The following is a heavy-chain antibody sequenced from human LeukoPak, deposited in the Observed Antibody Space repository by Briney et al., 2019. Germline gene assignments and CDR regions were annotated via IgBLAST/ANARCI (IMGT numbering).Heavy chain of an antibody. Sequence: GGSLRLSCAASGFTFSSYAMSGVRQAPGKGVEGVSAISGSGGSTYYAPSVKGRFTTSRDNSKNPLYLQMNSLRAEDTAVYYCAKPLRAGIVGATHDAFDIWGQGTMVTVSS. CDR1: GFTFSSYA. CDR3: AKPLRAGIVGATHDAFDI. D-gene: IGHD1-26*01. J-gene: IGHJ3*02. CDR2: ISGSGGST. V-gene: IGHV3-23*01.